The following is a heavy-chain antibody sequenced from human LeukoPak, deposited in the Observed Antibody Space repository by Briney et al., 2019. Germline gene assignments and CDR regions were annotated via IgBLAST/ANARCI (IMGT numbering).Heavy chain of an antibody. CDR2: IYYSGST. CDR1: GGSISSSSYY. J-gene: IGHJ4*02. V-gene: IGHV4-39*01. CDR3: ARQTLLRYFDWLPRSFDY. Sequence: SETLSLTCTVSGGSISSSSYYWGWIRQPPGKGLEWIGSIYYSGSTYYNPSLKSRVTISVDTSKNQFSLKLSSVTAADTAVYNCARQTLLRYFDWLPRSFDYWGQGTLVTVSS. D-gene: IGHD3-9*01.